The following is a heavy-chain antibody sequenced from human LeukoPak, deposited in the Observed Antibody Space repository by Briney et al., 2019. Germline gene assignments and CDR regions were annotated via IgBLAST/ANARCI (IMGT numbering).Heavy chain of an antibody. J-gene: IGHJ4*02. D-gene: IGHD2-2*01. V-gene: IGHV3-53*01. CDR2: LYSGGST. CDR1: GLSVSSKY. CDR3: AARDCSTTSCCGGLFDY. Sequence: GGSLRLSCAASGLSVSSKYMNWVRQAPGKGLEWVSLLYSGGSTYYAVSVKGRFTISRDSSKNTVYLQMNSLRAEDTAVYYCAARDCSTTSCCGGLFDYRGQGTLVTVSS.